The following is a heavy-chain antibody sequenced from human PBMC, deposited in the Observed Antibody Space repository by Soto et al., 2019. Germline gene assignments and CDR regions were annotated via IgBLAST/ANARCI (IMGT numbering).Heavy chain of an antibody. CDR2: INPSAGTT. Sequence: ASVKVSCKASGCTFTNYFMHCLRQAPGQGLEWMGIINPSAGTTRFAQKFQDRVTMTRDTSTSTLYMGLSSLRSDDTAVYYCARGPHIAVDHYKKYYFDYWGQGTQVT. V-gene: IGHV1-46*01. J-gene: IGHJ4*02. D-gene: IGHD2-15*01. CDR1: GCTFTNYF. CDR3: ARGPHIAVDHYKKYYFDY.